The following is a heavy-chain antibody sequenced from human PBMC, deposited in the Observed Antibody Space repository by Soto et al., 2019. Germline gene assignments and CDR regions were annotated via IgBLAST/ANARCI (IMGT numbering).Heavy chain of an antibody. CDR3: ARVPSH. Sequence: QLQLQESGSGLVKPSQTLSLTGAFSGCSISSGGYSWSWILQPPGKGLERIGYIYHSGRTYYNPSLKGRVTISVDRSKNQFSLKLSSVTAADTAVDSCARVPSHWGQGTPVTVSS. CDR2: IYHSGRT. CDR1: GCSISSGGYS. J-gene: IGHJ4*02. V-gene: IGHV4-30-2*01.